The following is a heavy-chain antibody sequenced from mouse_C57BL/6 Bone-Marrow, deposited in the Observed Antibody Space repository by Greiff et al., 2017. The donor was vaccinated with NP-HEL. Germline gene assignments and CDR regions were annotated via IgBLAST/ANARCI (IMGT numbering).Heavy chain of an antibody. CDR2: INPSNGGT. V-gene: IGHV1-53*01. D-gene: IGHD1-1*01. J-gene: IGHJ2*01. CDR1: GYTFTSYW. Sequence: VQLQQSGTELVKPGASVKLSCKASGYTFTSYWMHWVKQRPGQGLEWIGNINPSNGGTKYNEKFKSKATLTVDKSSSTAYMQLSSLTSEDSAVYYCASGFITTVVGDYWGQGTTLTVSS. CDR3: ASGFITTVVGDY.